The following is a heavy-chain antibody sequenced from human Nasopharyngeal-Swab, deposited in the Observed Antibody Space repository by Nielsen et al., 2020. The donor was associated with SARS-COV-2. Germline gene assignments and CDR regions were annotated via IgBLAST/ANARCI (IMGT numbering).Heavy chain of an antibody. D-gene: IGHD5-18*01. V-gene: IGHV4-39*01. Sequence: SETLSLTYTVSGGSVSSSSYYWGWIRQPPGKGLEWIGSIYYSGSTYYNPSLKSRVTISVDTPKNQFSLKLSSVTAADTAVYYCATYGYGSYYYYYMDVWGKGTTVTVSS. CDR3: ATYGYGSYYYYYMDV. J-gene: IGHJ6*03. CDR2: IYYSGST. CDR1: GGSVSSSSYY.